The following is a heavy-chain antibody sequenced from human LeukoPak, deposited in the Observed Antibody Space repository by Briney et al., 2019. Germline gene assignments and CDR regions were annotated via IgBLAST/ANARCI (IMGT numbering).Heavy chain of an antibody. J-gene: IGHJ4*02. CDR3: AKDEPDQYQRNYEPQD. V-gene: IGHV3-23*01. CDR1: GFTFSSYA. D-gene: IGHD1-14*01. Sequence: GGSLRLSCAASGFTFSSYAMSWVRQAPGKGLEWVSAISGSGGSTYSADSGKGRFTISRDNSKNTLYRQMNSLRADDTAVYYCAKDEPDQYQRNYEPQDWGQGTLVTVPS. CDR2: ISGSGGST.